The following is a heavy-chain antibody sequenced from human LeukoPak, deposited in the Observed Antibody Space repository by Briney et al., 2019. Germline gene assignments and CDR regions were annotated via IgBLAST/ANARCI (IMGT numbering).Heavy chain of an antibody. CDR1: GYTFTSYA. CDR3: ARGTREIIVVITKYYVDY. Sequence: ASVKVSCKASGYTFTSYAMNWVRQAPGQGLEWMGWLNPNSGNTGYAQKFQGRVTMTRNNSINTAYMELSSLGSEDTAVYYCARGTREIIVVITKYYVDYWGQGTLVTVSS. D-gene: IGHD3-22*01. V-gene: IGHV1-8*02. CDR2: LNPNSGNT. J-gene: IGHJ4*02.